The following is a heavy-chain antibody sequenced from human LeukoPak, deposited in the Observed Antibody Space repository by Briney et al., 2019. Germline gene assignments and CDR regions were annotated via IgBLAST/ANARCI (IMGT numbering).Heavy chain of an antibody. D-gene: IGHD1-26*01. CDR1: GGSFSTYY. CDR3: ARVSATSYYYYYMDV. J-gene: IGHJ6*03. CDR2: ISYSGNT. Sequence: SETLSLTCAVYGGSFSTYYWTWIRQPPGKGLEWIAEISYSGNTNYNPSLKSRVTISVDTSKNQFSLKLSSVTAADTAVYYCARVSATSYYYYYMDVWGKGTTVTISS. V-gene: IGHV4-34*01.